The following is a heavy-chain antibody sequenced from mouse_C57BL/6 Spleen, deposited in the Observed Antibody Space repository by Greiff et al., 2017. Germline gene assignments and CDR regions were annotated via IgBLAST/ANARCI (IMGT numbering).Heavy chain of an antibody. J-gene: IGHJ2*01. Sequence: EVQVVESGGGLVKPGGSLKLSCAASGFTFSDYGMHWVRQAPEKGLEWVAYISSGSSTIYYADRVKGRFTISRDNAKNTLFLQMTSLRSEDTAMYYCARDSDYGYFDYWGQGTTLTVSS. V-gene: IGHV5-17*01. CDR2: ISSGSSTI. CDR3: ARDSDYGYFDY. CDR1: GFTFSDYG. D-gene: IGHD2-5*01.